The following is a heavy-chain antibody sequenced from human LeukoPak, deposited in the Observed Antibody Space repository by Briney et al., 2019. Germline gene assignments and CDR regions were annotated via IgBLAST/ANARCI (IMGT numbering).Heavy chain of an antibody. CDR3: ARATSADKEDY. CDR1: GFSFSDYW. Sequence: EGSLRLSCAASGFSFSDYWMSWVCQAPGKGLEWVATIRNDGSDKYYVDSVKGRFTISRDNTKNSLSLEINSLRAEDTALYYCARATSADKEDYWGQGTLVTVSS. J-gene: IGHJ4*02. V-gene: IGHV3-7*01. CDR2: IRNDGSDK. D-gene: IGHD3-3*01.